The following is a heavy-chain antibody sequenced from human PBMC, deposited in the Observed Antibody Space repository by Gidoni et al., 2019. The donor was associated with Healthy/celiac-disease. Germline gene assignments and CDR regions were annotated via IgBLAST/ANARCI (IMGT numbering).Heavy chain of an antibody. V-gene: IGHV3-48*02. D-gene: IGHD3-3*01. CDR3: ARDLTSVGGYYAGRGWFDP. CDR2: ISSSSSTI. J-gene: IGHJ5*02. Sequence: VQLVESGGGLVQPGGSLRLSCAASGFTFSSYSMNWVRQAPGKGLEWGSYISSSSSTIYYADSVKGRFTISRDNAKNSLYLQMNSLRDEDTAVYYCARDLTSVGGYYAGRGWFDPWGQGTLVTVSS. CDR1: GFTFSSYS.